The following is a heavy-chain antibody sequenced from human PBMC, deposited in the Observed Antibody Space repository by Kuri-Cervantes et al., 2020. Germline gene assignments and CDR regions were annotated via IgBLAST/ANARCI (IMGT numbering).Heavy chain of an antibody. J-gene: IGHJ6*02. CDR1: GFTFSSYG. D-gene: IGHD3-22*01. CDR3: AKDGGDSRGYFHYYYYYGMDV. V-gene: IGHV3-30*18. CDR2: ISYDGSNK. Sequence: GGPLRLSCAASGFTFSSYGMHWVRQAPGKGLEWVAVISYDGSNKYYADSVKGRFTISRDTSKNTLYLQMNSLRAEDTAVYYCAKDGGDSRGYFHYYYYYGMDVWSQGTAVTVSS.